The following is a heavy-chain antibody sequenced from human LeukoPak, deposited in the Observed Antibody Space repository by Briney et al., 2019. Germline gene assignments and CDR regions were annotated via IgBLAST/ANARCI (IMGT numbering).Heavy chain of an antibody. CDR1: GFTFSSYS. J-gene: IGHJ4*02. Sequence: GGSLRLSCAASGFTFSSYSMNWVRQAPGKGLEWVSYISSSSSTIYYADSVKGRFTISRDNAKNSLYLQMNSLRAEDTAVYYCARDLGSVVAAGALGYWGQGTLVTVSS. CDR3: ARDLGSVVAAGALGY. D-gene: IGHD2-15*01. CDR2: ISSSSSTI. V-gene: IGHV3-48*01.